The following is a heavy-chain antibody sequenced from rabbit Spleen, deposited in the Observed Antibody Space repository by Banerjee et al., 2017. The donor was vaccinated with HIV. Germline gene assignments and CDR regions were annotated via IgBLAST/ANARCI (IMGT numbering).Heavy chain of an antibody. D-gene: IGHD4-1*01. J-gene: IGHJ4*01. Sequence: QSLEESGGDLVKPGASLTLTCKASGIDLRTNAMCWVRQAPGKGPEWIACIYVESPVSTYYASWAKGRFTISKSSATTVTLQMTSLTAADTATYFCAREIYDGGWSDLHLWGPGTLVTVS. CDR3: AREIYDGGWSDLHL. V-gene: IGHV1S40*01. CDR1: GIDLRTNA. CDR2: IYVESPVST.